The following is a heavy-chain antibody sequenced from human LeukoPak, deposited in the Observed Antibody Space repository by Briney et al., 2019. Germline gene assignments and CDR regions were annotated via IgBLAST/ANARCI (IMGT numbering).Heavy chain of an antibody. Sequence: GGSLRLSCAASGFTFSSYWMNWVRQAPGQGLEWVANIKQDGSAKYYVDSVKGRFTISRDNAKNSLYLQVNSLGAEDTAVYYCARDLYSSADYWGQGTLVTVSS. CDR3: ARDLYSSADY. D-gene: IGHD6-25*01. J-gene: IGHJ4*02. CDR2: IKQDGSAK. V-gene: IGHV3-7*05. CDR1: GFTFSSYW.